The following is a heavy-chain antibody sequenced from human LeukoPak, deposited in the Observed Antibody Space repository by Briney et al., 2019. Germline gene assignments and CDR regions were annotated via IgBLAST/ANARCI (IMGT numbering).Heavy chain of an antibody. CDR1: GFXFNSYG. D-gene: IGHD4-17*01. V-gene: IGHV3-33*01. Sequence: PGGSLRLSCAASGFXFNSYGIHWVRQAPGKGLEWVAVIWYDGSIKYYADSVKGRFTISRDNSKNTVYLQMDSLRAEDTAVYYCARFALSYTVTAGDYWGQGTLVTVSS. CDR3: ARFALSYTVTAGDY. J-gene: IGHJ4*02. CDR2: IWYDGSIK.